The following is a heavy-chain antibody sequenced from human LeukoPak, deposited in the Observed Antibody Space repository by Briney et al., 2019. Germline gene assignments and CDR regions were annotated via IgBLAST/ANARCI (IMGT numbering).Heavy chain of an antibody. Sequence: GGSLRLSRAASGFTVSSNYMSWVRQAPGKGLEWVSVIYSGGSTYYADSVKGRFTISRDNSKNTLYLQMNSLRAEDTAVYYCALGSSGYYWPFDYWGQGTLVTVSS. D-gene: IGHD3-22*01. CDR1: GFTVSSNY. V-gene: IGHV3-53*01. CDR3: ALGSSGYYWPFDY. J-gene: IGHJ4*02. CDR2: IYSGGST.